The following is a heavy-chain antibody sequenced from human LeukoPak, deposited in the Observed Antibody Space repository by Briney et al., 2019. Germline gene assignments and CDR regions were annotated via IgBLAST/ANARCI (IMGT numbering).Heavy chain of an antibody. CDR1: GFTFSSYA. V-gene: IGHV3-30*04. J-gene: IGHJ4*02. CDR3: ARDGEGGYSCGYNYFDY. D-gene: IGHD5-18*01. Sequence: GGSLRLSCAASGFTFSSYAMHWVRQAPGKGLEWVAVISYDGSNKYYADSVKGRFTISRDNSKNTLYLQMNSLRAEDTAVYYCARDGEGGYSCGYNYFDYWGQGTLVTVSS. CDR2: ISYDGSNK.